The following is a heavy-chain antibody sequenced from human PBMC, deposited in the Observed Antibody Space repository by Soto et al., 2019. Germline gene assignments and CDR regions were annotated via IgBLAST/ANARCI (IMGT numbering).Heavy chain of an antibody. CDR1: GYTFTSYG. Sequence: ASVKVSCKASGYTFTSYGISWVRQAPGQGLEWMGWISAYNGNTNYAQKLQGRVTMTTDTSTSTAYKELRSLRSDDTAVYYCARVPSGWLGCSDYWGQGTLVTVSS. D-gene: IGHD6-19*01. J-gene: IGHJ4*02. CDR2: ISAYNGNT. CDR3: ARVPSGWLGCSDY. V-gene: IGHV1-18*01.